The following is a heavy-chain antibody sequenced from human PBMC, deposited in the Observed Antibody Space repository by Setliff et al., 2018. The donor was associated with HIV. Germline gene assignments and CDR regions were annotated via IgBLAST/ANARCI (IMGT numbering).Heavy chain of an antibody. V-gene: IGHV3-48*01. CDR2: ISSDAVTRTI. Sequence: PGGSLRLSCAVSGFTFSNFPMNWVRQAPGKGLEWVSTISSDAVTRTIYYADSVKGRFTISRDNAKNSLYLQMNSLRAEDTAVYYCASARIPTGGTSTSLDYWGQGALVTVS. CDR3: ASARIPTGGTSTSLDY. J-gene: IGHJ4*02. D-gene: IGHD1-1*01. CDR1: GFTFSNFP.